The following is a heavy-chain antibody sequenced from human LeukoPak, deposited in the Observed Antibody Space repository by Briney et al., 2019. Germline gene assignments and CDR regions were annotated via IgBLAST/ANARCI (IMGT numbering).Heavy chain of an antibody. CDR3: ARDQRYCSSSSCPWEPFDY. D-gene: IGHD2-2*01. Sequence: GSLRLSCAASGFTFSSYWMSWVRQAPGKGLEWVANIKQDGSEKYYVGSVKGRFTISRDNAKNSLYLQMNSLRAEDTAVYYCARDQRYCSSSSCPWEPFDYWGQGTLVTVSS. V-gene: IGHV3-7*05. CDR1: GFTFSSYW. J-gene: IGHJ4*02. CDR2: IKQDGSEK.